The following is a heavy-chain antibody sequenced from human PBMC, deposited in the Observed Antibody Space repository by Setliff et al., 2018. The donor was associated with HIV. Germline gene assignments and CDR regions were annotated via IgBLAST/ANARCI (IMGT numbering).Heavy chain of an antibody. CDR1: GGSFIGSSFQ. V-gene: IGHV4-39*07. J-gene: IGHJ4*02. Sequence: SETLSLTCTVSGGSFIGSSFQSTWIRQTPGKGLEWIADIAYSGTTMYTNYNPSLESRVIISEDTSRDQFFLKLTSVTADDTGIYYCSRGPPFAYWGQGLLVTVSS. CDR2: IAYSGTTMYT. CDR3: SRGPPFAY.